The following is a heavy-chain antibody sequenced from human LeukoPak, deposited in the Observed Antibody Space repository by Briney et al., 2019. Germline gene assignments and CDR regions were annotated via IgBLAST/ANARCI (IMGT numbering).Heavy chain of an antibody. V-gene: IGHV3-23*01. J-gene: IGHJ6*04. D-gene: IGHD3-10*01. CDR2: ISGSGGST. CDR3: AITMVRGVRGMDV. Sequence: GGSLRLSCAASGFTFTSYPMSWVRQAPGKGLEWVSAISGSGGSTYYADSVKGRFTISRDNSKNTLYLQMNSLRAEDTAVYYCAITMVRGVRGMDVWGKGTTVTVSS. CDR1: GFTFTSYP.